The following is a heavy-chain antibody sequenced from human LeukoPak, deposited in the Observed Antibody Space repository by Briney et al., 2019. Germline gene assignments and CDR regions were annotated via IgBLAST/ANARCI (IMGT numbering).Heavy chain of an antibody. V-gene: IGHV1-69*01. J-gene: IGHJ4*02. D-gene: IGHD4-23*01. CDR1: GGTFSSYA. CDR3: ASPAGYGGPGGDYFDY. Sequence: GASVKVSCKASGGTFSSYAISWVRQAPGQGLEWMGGIIPIFGTANYAQKFQGRVTITADESTSTAYMELSSLRSEDTAVYYCASPAGYGGPGGDYFDYWGQGALVTVSS. CDR2: IIPIFGTA.